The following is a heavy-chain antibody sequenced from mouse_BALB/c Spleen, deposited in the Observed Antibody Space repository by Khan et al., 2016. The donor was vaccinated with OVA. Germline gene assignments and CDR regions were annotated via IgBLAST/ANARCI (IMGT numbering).Heavy chain of an antibody. J-gene: IGHJ3*01. CDR3: TRHGYVAWFTY. D-gene: IGHD2-2*01. CDR1: GYSFTTYY. CDR2: IDPFSGDT. V-gene: IGHV1S135*01. Sequence: IQLVQSGPELMKPGTSVKISCKASGYSFTTYYIHWVMQSHGKSLEWIGYIDPFSGDTTFNQKFKGKATLTVDKSSSTAYIHLSNLTSKDSAIYYCTRHGYVAWFTYWGQGTLVTVSA.